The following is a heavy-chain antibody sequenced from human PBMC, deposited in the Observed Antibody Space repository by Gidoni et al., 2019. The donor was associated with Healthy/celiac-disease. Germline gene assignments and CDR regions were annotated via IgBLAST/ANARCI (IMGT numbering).Heavy chain of an antibody. V-gene: IGHV1-2*02. CDR1: GYTFTGYY. J-gene: IGHJ4*02. CDR3: ARMDYYDSSGYYLPPDY. D-gene: IGHD3-22*01. Sequence: QVQLVQSGAEVKKPGASVKVSCKASGYTFTGYYMHWVRQAPGQGLEWMGWINPNSGGTNYAQKFQGRVTMTRDTSISTAYMELSRLRSDDTAVYYCARMDYYDSSGYYLPPDYWGQGTLVTVSS. CDR2: INPNSGGT.